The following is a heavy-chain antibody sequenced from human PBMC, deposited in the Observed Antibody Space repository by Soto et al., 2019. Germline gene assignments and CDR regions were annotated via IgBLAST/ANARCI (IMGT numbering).Heavy chain of an antibody. Sequence: SVKVSCKASGGTFSSYAISWVRQAPGQGLEWMGGIIPIFGTANYAQKFQGRVTITADESTSTAYMELSSLRSEDTAVYYCARDIADFWSSFDYWGQGTLVTVSS. CDR1: GGTFSSYA. CDR2: IIPIFGTA. V-gene: IGHV1-69*13. J-gene: IGHJ4*02. CDR3: ARDIADFWSSFDY. D-gene: IGHD3-3*01.